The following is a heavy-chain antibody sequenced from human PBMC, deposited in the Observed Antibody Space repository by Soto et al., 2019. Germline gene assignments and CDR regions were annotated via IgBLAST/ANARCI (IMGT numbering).Heavy chain of an antibody. D-gene: IGHD6-6*01. CDR3: ARDLGVRIAARPGGWFDP. V-gene: IGHV4-31*03. CDR2: IYYSGNT. J-gene: IGHJ5*02. Sequence: TLCPTGPVSGASISSDGYYWSWIRQHPGKGLEWVGYIYYSGNTYSSPSLRSRVTISVDTSKNQFSLKLSSVTAADTAVYYCARDLGVRIAARPGGWFDPWGLGTLVTVYS. CDR1: GASISSDGYY.